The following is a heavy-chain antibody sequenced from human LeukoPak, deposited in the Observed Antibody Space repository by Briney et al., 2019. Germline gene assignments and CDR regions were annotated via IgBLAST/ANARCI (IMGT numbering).Heavy chain of an antibody. CDR2: IKSKTDGGTT. J-gene: IGHJ4*02. D-gene: IGHD5-18*01. Sequence: GGSLRLSCAASGFSFSNAWMSWVRQAPGKGLERVGRIKSKTDGGTTDYAAPVKGRFTISRDDSKNTLYLQMNSLKTEDTAVYYCTTGRYSYGYDYWGQGTLVTVSS. V-gene: IGHV3-15*01. CDR1: GFSFSNAW. CDR3: TTGRYSYGYDY.